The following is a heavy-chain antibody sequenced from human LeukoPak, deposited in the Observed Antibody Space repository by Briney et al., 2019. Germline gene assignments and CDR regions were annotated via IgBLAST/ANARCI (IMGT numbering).Heavy chain of an antibody. CDR2: ISYDGSNK. V-gene: IGHV3-30-3*01. D-gene: IGHD5-12*01. CDR3: AREYSDYGYYYNMEV. CDR1: GFTFSSFA. J-gene: IGHJ6*02. Sequence: GGSLRLSCAASGFTFSSFAIHWVRQAPGKGLEWVALISYDGSNKYYADSAKGRFTISRDNSNNTLYLQMNSLRAEDTAVYYCAREYSDYGYYYNMEVWGQGTTVTVSS.